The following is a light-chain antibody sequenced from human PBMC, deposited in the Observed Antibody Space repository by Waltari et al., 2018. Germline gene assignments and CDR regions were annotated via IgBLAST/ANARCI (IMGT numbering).Light chain of an antibody. J-gene: IGLJ2*01. CDR3: AAWDDSLNAVV. CDR2: SNN. Sequence: QSVLTQPPPASGTPGPRVTISCSASSSNIGSNTVNWYQQLPGTAPKLLIYSNNQRPSGVPDRFSGSKSGTSASLAISGLQSEDEADYYCAAWDDSLNAVVFGGGTKLTVL. CDR1: SSNIGSNT. V-gene: IGLV1-44*01.